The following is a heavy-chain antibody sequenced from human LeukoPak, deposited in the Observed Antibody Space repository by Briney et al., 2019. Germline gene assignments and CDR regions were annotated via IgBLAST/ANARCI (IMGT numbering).Heavy chain of an antibody. CDR1: GFTFSSYS. V-gene: IGHV3-21*01. J-gene: IGHJ3*02. D-gene: IGHD3-9*01. CDR2: ISSSSSYI. Sequence: GGSLRLSCAASGFTFSSYSMNWVRQAPGKGLEWVSSISSSSSYIYYADSVKGRFTISRDNAKNSVYLQMNSLRAEDTAVYYCARDSPRRVLRYFDWLSHPDAFDIWGQGTMVTVSS. CDR3: ARDSPRRVLRYFDWLSHPDAFDI.